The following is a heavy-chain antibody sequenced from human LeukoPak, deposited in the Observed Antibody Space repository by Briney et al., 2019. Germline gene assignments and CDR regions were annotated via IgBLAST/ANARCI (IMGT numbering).Heavy chain of an antibody. CDR2: IYTSGST. CDR1: GGSISSYY. CDR3: ARLPLYCSGGSCYSVYYYGMDV. Sequence: SETLSLTCTVSGGSISSYYWSWIRQPAGKGLEWIARIYTSGSTNYNPSLKSRVTMSVDTSKNQFSLKLSSVTAADTAVYYCARLPLYCSGGSCYSVYYYGMDVWGQGTTVTVSS. D-gene: IGHD2-15*01. J-gene: IGHJ6*02. V-gene: IGHV4-4*07.